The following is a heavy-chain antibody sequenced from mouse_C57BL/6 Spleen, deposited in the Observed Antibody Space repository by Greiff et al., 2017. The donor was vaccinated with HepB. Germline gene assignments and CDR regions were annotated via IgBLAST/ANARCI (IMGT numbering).Heavy chain of an antibody. J-gene: IGHJ4*01. Sequence: VQLKESGPGLVKPSQSLSLTCSVTGYSITSGYYWNWIRQFPGNTLEWMGNIRNDGSNNSNPSLKNRISITRDTPKNQFFLKLNSVTTEDTATYYCAGCFGVAMDYWGQGTSVTVSS. CDR2: IRNDGSN. V-gene: IGHV3-6*01. CDR3: AGCFGVAMDY. CDR1: GYSITSGYY.